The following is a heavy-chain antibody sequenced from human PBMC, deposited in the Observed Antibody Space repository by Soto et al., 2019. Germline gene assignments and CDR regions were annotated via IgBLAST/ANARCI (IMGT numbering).Heavy chain of an antibody. CDR1: GFSLTTSGVG. CDR3: AHRVLRTVFGLVTTTAIYFDF. V-gene: IGHV2-5*02. J-gene: IGHJ4*02. Sequence: QITLNESGPTLVKPTQTLTLTCTFSGFSLTTSGVGVGWIRQSPGKAPEWLALLYWADDKRYSPSLKSRLTITKDTSKNRVVLTMANSYPADTATYYCAHRVLRTVFGLVTTTAIYFDFWGQGTPVAVSS. CDR2: LYWADDK. D-gene: IGHD3-3*01.